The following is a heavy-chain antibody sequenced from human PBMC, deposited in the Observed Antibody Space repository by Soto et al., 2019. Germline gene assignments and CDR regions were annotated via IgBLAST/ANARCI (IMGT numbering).Heavy chain of an antibody. Sequence: ASVKVSCKASGYTFTSYAMHWVRQAPGQRLEWMGWINAGNGNTKYSQKFQGRVTITRDTSASTAYMELSSLRSEDTAVYYCARARVYDYGEFYYDYWGQGTLVIVSS. CDR1: GYTFTSYA. CDR2: INAGNGNT. CDR3: ARARVYDYGEFYYDY. D-gene: IGHD4-17*01. V-gene: IGHV1-3*01. J-gene: IGHJ4*02.